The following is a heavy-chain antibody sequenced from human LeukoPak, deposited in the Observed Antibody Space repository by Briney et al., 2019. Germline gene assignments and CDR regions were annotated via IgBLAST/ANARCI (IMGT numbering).Heavy chain of an antibody. V-gene: IGHV3-23*01. J-gene: IGHJ4*02. CDR3: AKDFRIGYSAHFDY. Sequence: PGGSLRLSCAASGLVFGKYAMAWVRQAPGKGLECVSIISDDSSFTYYLDSVKGRSTIFRDNSKNTLYLHMNSLRGEDTAVYYCAKDFRIGYSAHFDYWGQGALVTVSS. CDR1: GLVFGKYA. D-gene: IGHD2-21*01. CDR2: ISDDSSFT.